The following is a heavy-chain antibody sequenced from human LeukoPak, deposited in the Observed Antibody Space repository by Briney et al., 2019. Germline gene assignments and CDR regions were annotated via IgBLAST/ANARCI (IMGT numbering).Heavy chain of an antibody. CDR3: ARDALYYDFWSGPSGY. J-gene: IGHJ4*02. V-gene: IGHV1-2*02. Sequence: ASVKVSCKASGYTFTGYSIHWVRQAPGQGLEWMGWINPNSGGTNYAQKFQGRVTMTRDTSISTAYMELSRLRSDDTAVYYCARDALYYDFWSGPSGYWGQGTLVTVSS. D-gene: IGHD3-3*01. CDR2: INPNSGGT. CDR1: GYTFTGYS.